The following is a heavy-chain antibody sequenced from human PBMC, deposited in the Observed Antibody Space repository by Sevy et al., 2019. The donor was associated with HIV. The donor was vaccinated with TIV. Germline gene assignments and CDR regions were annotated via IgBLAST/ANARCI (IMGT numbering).Heavy chain of an antibody. CDR2: ISSSSDYI. V-gene: IGHV3-21*01. CDR1: GFTFSTYS. D-gene: IGHD2-2*01. J-gene: IGHJ4*02. Sequence: GESLKISCAASGFTFSTYSMNWVRQAPGKGLGWVSSISSSSDYIYYADSVKGRFTISRDNAKNSLYLQMNSLRAEDTAIYYCARNTNYFDYWGQGTLVTVSS. CDR3: ARNTNYFDY.